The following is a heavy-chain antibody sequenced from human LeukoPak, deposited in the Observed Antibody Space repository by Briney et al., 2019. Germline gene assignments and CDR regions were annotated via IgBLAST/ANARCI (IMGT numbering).Heavy chain of an antibody. Sequence: PSETLSLTCTVSGGSISSYYRSWIRQPPGKGLEWIGYIYTSGSTNYNPSLKSRVTISVDTSKNQFSLKLSSVTAADTAVYYCARRRSSWYDNWFDPWGQGTLVTVSS. CDR1: GGSISSYY. CDR3: ARRRSSWYDNWFDP. CDR2: IYTSGST. D-gene: IGHD6-13*01. V-gene: IGHV4-4*09. J-gene: IGHJ5*02.